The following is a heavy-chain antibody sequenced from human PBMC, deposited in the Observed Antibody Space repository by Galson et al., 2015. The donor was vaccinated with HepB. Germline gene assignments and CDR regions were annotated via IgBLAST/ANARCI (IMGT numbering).Heavy chain of an antibody. CDR3: ARGLSKPQGLQLGDENWFDP. CDR1: GGSFSGYY. CDR2: INHSGST. Sequence: ETLSLTCAVYGGSFSGYYWSWIRQPPGKGLEWIGEINHSGSTNYNPSLKSRVTISVDTSKNQSSLKLSSVTAADTAVYYCARGLSKPQGLQLGDENWFDPWGQGTLVTVSS. V-gene: IGHV4-34*01. J-gene: IGHJ5*02. D-gene: IGHD3-16*01.